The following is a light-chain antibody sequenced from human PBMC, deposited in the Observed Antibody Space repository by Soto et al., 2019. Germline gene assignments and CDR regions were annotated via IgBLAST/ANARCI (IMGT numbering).Light chain of an antibody. CDR2: GAS. CDR1: QSVSSGY. Sequence: EIVLTQSPGTLSLSPGERATLSCRASQSVSSGYLAWYQQKPGQAPSLLIYGASSRATGISDGFSGSGSGTDFTLTISRLEPEDFAVYYCQQYDSSPSTFGQGTKLEIK. CDR3: QQYDSSPST. V-gene: IGKV3-20*01. J-gene: IGKJ2*02.